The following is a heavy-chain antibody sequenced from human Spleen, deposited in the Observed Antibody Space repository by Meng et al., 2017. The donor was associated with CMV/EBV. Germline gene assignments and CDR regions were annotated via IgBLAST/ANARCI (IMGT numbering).Heavy chain of an antibody. CDR1: GYSFTNSW. CDR2: INPGDSNT. J-gene: IGHJ6*02. CDR3: ARQSGTYLPYYYYGMDV. V-gene: IGHV5-51*01. D-gene: IGHD1-26*01. Sequence: KVSCKGSGYSFTNSWIGWVRQMPGKGLEWMGIINPGDSNTRYRPSFQGQVTISADKSISTAYLQWKSLTASDTAMYYCARQSGTYLPYYYYGMDVWGQGTTVTVSS.